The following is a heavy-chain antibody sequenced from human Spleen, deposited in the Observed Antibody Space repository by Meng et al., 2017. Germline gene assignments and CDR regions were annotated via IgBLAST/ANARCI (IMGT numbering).Heavy chain of an antibody. CDR1: GFTFSDYY. Sequence: GESLKISCAASGFTFSDYYMSWIRQAPGKGLEWVSYISSSGSTIYYADSVKGRFTISRDNAKNSLYLQMNSLRAEDTAVYYCVRGGRETSTNWFDPWGQGTLVTVSS. CDR3: VRGGRETSTNWFDP. CDR2: ISSSGSTI. V-gene: IGHV3-11*01. J-gene: IGHJ5*02.